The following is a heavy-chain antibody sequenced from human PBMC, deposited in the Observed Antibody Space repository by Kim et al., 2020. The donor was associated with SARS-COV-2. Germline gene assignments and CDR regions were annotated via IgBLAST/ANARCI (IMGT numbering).Heavy chain of an antibody. CDR3: ARDPFYDFWSGYYFVY. Sequence: GGSLRLSCAASGFTFSNYAMSWVRQAPGKGLEWVSAISGSGGTTYYADSVKGRFTISRDNSKNTLYLQMNSLRAEDTAVYYCARDPFYDFWSGYYFVYWGQGTLVTVSS. J-gene: IGHJ4*02. CDR1: GFTFSNYA. CDR2: ISGSGGTT. D-gene: IGHD3-3*01. V-gene: IGHV3-23*01.